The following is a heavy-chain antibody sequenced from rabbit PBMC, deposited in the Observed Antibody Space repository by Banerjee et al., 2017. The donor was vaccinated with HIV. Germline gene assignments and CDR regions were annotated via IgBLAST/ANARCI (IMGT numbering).Heavy chain of an antibody. J-gene: IGHJ3*01. V-gene: IGHV1S45*01. CDR3: ARESTYAMMWTL. CDR1: GFSFSGYR. CDR2: INTSSGNA. D-gene: IGHD6-1*01. Sequence: QEQLEESGGDLVKPEGSLTLTCTASGFSFSGYRICRVRQAPGKGLEWIACINTSSGNAVYANWAKGRFTISKTSSTTVALQMTSLTAADTATYFCARESTYAMMWTLWGQGTLVTVS.